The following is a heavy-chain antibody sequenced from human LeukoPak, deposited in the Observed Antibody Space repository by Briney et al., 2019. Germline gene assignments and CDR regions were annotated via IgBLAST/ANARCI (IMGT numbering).Heavy chain of an antibody. D-gene: IGHD3-10*01. CDR2: INHSGST. J-gene: IGHJ6*03. V-gene: IGHV4-34*01. CDR3: ARLDPGYYYYYMDV. Sequence: SETLSLTCAVYGGSFSGYYWSWIRQPPGKGLEWIGEINHSGSTNYNPSLKSRVTISVDTSKNQFSLKLSSVTAADTAVYYCARLDPGYYYYYMDVWGKGTRSPSP. CDR1: GGSFSGYY.